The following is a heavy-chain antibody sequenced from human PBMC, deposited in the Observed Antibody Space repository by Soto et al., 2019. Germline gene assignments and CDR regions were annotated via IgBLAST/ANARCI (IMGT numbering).Heavy chain of an antibody. D-gene: IGHD2-2*01. CDR3: ARGPRVTQLRNNWFDP. Sequence: QVQLVQSGAEVKKPGASVKVSCKASGYTFTSYDINWVRQATGQGLEWMGWMNPNSGNTGYAQKFQGGVTMTRNTSISTAYMELSSLRSEDTAVYYCARGPRVTQLRNNWFDPWGQGTLVTVSS. J-gene: IGHJ5*02. CDR2: MNPNSGNT. CDR1: GYTFTSYD. V-gene: IGHV1-8*01.